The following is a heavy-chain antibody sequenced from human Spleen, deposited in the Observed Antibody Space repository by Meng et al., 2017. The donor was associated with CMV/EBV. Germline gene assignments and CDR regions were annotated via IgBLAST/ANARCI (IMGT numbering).Heavy chain of an antibody. J-gene: IGHJ4*02. CDR2: ISGSGGST. D-gene: IGHD6-13*01. Sequence: AASGFTFSSDAMSWVRQAPGKGLEWVSAISGSGGSTYYADSVKGRFTISRDNSKNTLYLQMNSLRAEDTAVYYCAKYSSSWSNPIDYWGQGTLVTVSS. V-gene: IGHV3-23*01. CDR1: GFTFSSDA. CDR3: AKYSSSWSNPIDY.